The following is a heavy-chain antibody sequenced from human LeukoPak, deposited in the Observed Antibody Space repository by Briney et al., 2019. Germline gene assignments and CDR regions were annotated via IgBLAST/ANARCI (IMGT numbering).Heavy chain of an antibody. Sequence: RPSQTLSLTCAVYGGSFSGYYWSWIRQPPGKGLEWIGEINHSGSTNYNPSLKSRVTISVDTSKNQFSLKLSSVTAADTAVYYCARMIPSGVPAAIPFDYWGQGTLVTVSS. V-gene: IGHV4-34*01. D-gene: IGHD2-2*01. CDR2: INHSGST. J-gene: IGHJ4*02. CDR1: GGSFSGYY. CDR3: ARMIPSGVPAAIPFDY.